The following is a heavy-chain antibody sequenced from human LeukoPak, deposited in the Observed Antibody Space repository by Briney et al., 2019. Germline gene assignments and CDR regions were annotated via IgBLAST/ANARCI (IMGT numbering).Heavy chain of an antibody. CDR3: ARESATSSQYDY. CDR2: IYYSGST. J-gene: IGHJ4*02. V-gene: IGHV4-59*01. Sequence: PSETLSLACAVYGGSFSGYYWSWIRQPPGKGLEWIGYIYYSGSTNYNPSLKSRVTISVDTSKNQFSLKLSSVTAADTAVYYCARESATSSQYDYWGQGTLVTVSS. D-gene: IGHD5-12*01. CDR1: GGSFSGYY.